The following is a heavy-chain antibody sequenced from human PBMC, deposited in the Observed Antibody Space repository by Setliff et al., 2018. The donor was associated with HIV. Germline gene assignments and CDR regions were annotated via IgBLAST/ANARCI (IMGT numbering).Heavy chain of an antibody. J-gene: IGHJ5*02. D-gene: IGHD5-18*01. Sequence: ASVKVSCKASGYTFTSYYMHWVRQAPGQGLEWMGIINPSGGSTSYAQKFQGRVTMTRDTSTSTVYMELSSLRSEDTAVYYCARYEGPGSSFGFDWLDPWGQGTPVTVSS. CDR2: INPSGGST. CDR1: GYTFTSYY. V-gene: IGHV1-46*01. CDR3: ARYEGPGSSFGFDWLDP.